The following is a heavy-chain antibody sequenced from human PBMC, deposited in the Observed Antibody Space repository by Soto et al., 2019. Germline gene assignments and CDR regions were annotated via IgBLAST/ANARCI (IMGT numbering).Heavy chain of an antibody. J-gene: IGHJ5*01. V-gene: IGHV4-59*01. D-gene: IGHD2-2*01. CDR3: AVYCSSTNCPDS. CDR1: GGSISSYY. CDR2: IYSSGSP. Sequence: SETLSLTCNVSGGSISSYYWNWIRQPPQKGLGWIGYIYSSGSPSYNPSLKSRVTISVDTSKNQFSLKLSSVTAADTAVYFCAVYCSSTNCPDSWRQGTLVTVSS.